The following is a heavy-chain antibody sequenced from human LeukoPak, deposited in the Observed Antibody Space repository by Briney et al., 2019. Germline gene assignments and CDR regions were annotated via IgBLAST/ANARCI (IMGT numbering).Heavy chain of an antibody. CDR1: GFTFTDAW. J-gene: IGHJ4*02. Sequence: GGSFRLSCAASGFTFTDAWMTWVRQAPGKGLEWVGRIKSTTDGGTKDYAAPVKGRFTISRDDSKNTLFLQMNSLKTEDTAVYYCTTVKSAWIQSYWGQGTLVTVSS. D-gene: IGHD5-18*01. V-gene: IGHV3-15*01. CDR3: TTVKSAWIQSY. CDR2: IKSTTDGGTK.